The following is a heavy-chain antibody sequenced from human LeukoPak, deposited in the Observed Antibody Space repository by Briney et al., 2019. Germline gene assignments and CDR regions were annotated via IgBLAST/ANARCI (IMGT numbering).Heavy chain of an antibody. D-gene: IGHD3-16*01. CDR3: ARDVFADSSGGSFDF. V-gene: IGHV3-33*01. CDR1: GFSFDTHG. CDR2: IWYDGSKK. Sequence: GGSLRLSCAASGFSFDTHGMHWVRQAPGEGLEWVAVIWYDGSKKYYADSVKGRFTISRDNSKKSLFLQMNSLRAEDTALYYCARDVFADSSGGSFDFWGQETLVTISS. J-gene: IGHJ4*02.